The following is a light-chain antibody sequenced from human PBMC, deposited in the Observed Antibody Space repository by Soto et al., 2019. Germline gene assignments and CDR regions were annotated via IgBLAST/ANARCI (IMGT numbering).Light chain of an antibody. CDR1: QSVSSNY. J-gene: IGKJ5*01. CDR3: QHYDSLPIT. CDR2: GAS. V-gene: IGKV3-20*01. Sequence: EIVMTQSPGTLSLSPGETATLSCRASQSVSSNYVAWFQQKPGQPPRLLIYGASSRATGIPDRFSGSGSGTDFTLTISRLEPEDFAVFYCQHYDSLPITFGQGTRLEI.